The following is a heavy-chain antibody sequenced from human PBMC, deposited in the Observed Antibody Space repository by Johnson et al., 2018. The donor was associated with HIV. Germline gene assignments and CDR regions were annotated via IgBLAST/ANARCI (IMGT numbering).Heavy chain of an antibody. V-gene: IGHV3-15*01. J-gene: IGHJ3*01. Sequence: EVQLVESGGGLVKPGGSLRLSCAASGFTFNNAWMSWVRQAPGKGLEWLGRIRSKTDCVTTDYAEPVKGRFTISRDNAKNSLYLQMNSLRGEDSAVYYCVRDRGTVVIWSDAFDVWGQGTVVTVSS. CDR3: VRDRGTVVIWSDAFDV. CDR1: GFTFNNAW. D-gene: IGHD3-22*01. CDR2: IRSKTDCVTT.